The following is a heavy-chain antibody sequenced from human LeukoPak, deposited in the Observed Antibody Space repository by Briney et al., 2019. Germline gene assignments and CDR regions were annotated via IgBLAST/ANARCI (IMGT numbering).Heavy chain of an antibody. V-gene: IGHV3-23*01. D-gene: IGHD3-10*01. CDR1: GFAFRNYD. CDR3: AKGVLGAGSLLEYFQH. CDR2: ITTDGSGA. Sequence: GGSLRLSCAASGFAFRNYDMIWVRQAPGRGLEWVSVITTDGSGAYYADSVKGRFTVSRDNSKNTVFLQMNSLRGEDAAIYYCAKGVLGAGSLLEYFQHWGQGTLVTVSS. J-gene: IGHJ1*01.